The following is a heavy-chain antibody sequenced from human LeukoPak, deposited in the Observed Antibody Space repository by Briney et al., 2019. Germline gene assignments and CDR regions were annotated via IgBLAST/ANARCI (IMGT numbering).Heavy chain of an antibody. CDR1: GGSISSYY. CDR2: INHSGST. J-gene: IGHJ6*03. CDR3: ARGQSYGSGSYYYYYYYMDV. Sequence: SETLSLTCTVSGGSISSYYWSWIRQPPGKGLEWIGEINHSGSTNYNPSLKSRVTISVDTSKNQFSLKLSSVTAADTAVYYCARGQSYGSGSYYYYYYYMDVWGKGTTVTVSS. D-gene: IGHD3-10*01. V-gene: IGHV4-34*01.